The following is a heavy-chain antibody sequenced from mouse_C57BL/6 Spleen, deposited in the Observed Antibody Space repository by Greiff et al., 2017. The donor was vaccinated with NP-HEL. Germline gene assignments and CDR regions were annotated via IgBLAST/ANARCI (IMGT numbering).Heavy chain of an antibody. CDR1: GYTFTSYW. V-gene: IGHV1-55*01. CDR2: IYPGSGST. J-gene: IGHJ2*01. CDR3: ARCPNWDFFDY. D-gene: IGHD4-1*01. Sequence: QVHVKQPGAELVKPGASVKMSCKASGYTFTSYWITWVKQRPGQGLEWIGDIYPGSGSTNYNEKFKSKATLTVDTSSSTAYMQRSSLTSEDSAVYYCARCPNWDFFDYWGQGTTLTVSS.